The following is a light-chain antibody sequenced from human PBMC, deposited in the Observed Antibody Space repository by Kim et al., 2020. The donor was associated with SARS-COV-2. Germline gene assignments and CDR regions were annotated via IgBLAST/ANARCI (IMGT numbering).Light chain of an antibody. V-gene: IGLV2-14*01. CDR2: EVS. J-gene: IGLJ1*01. CDR1: SSDVGGYNY. CDR3: SSYTSGSSLAYV. Sequence: QSALTQPASVSGSPGQPITISCTGTSSDVGGYNYVSCYQQQPGKAPKHMIYEVSNRPSGVSNRFSGSESGNTASLTISGLQAEDEADYYCSSYTSGSSLAYVFGTGTKVSDL.